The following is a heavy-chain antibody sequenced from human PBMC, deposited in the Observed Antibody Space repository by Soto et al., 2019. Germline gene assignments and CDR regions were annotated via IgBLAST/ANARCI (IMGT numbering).Heavy chain of an antibody. CDR2: TYWDDDK. CDR1: GFSLTTSGVG. V-gene: IGHV2-5*02. CDR3: AHRVLRTVFGLVTTTAIYFDF. D-gene: IGHD3-3*01. J-gene: IGHJ4*02. Sequence: QITLNESGPTVVRPTETLTLTCRFSGFSLTTSGVGVCWINQAPGKALEWFALTYWDDDKRYSASLKSRLTITKDTSKNQVVLTVSDLDPTDTATYYCAHRVLRTVFGLVTTTAIYFDFWGQGTPVAVSS.